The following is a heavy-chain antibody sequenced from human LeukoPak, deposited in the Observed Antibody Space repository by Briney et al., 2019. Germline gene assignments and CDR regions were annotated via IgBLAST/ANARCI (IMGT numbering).Heavy chain of an antibody. CDR3: ARDLGPVHSGY. V-gene: IGHV3-48*01. D-gene: IGHD3-10*01. J-gene: IGHJ4*02. CDR1: GFTFSSYS. Sequence: GGSLRLSCATSGFTFSSYSMNWVRQAPGKGLEWVSYISSSSSTIYYADSVKGRFTISRDNAMNSVYLQMNSLRAEDTAVYYCARDLGPVHSGYWGQGTLVTVSS. CDR2: ISSSSSTI.